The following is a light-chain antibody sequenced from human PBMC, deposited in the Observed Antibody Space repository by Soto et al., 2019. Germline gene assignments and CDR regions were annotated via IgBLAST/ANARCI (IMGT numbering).Light chain of an antibody. CDR1: SSNIGSEA. Sequence: QSVLTQPPSASGTPGQRVTISCSGSSSNIGSEAVNWYQQLPGTAPKLLIYGDNQRPSGVPDRFSGSKSGTSASLAISGLQSEDEADYYCAAWDDSLKGPVFGGGTKLTVL. J-gene: IGLJ3*02. CDR2: GDN. CDR3: AAWDDSLKGPV. V-gene: IGLV1-44*01.